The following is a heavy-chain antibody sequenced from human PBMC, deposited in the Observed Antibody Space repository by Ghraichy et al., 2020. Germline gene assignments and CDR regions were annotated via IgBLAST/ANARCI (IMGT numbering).Heavy chain of an antibody. J-gene: IGHJ5*02. D-gene: IGHD2-2*01. CDR2: INHSGST. CDR3: ARGRTQDCSSTSCYGDNWFDP. CDR1: GGSFSGYY. Sequence: SETLSLTCAVYGGSFSGYYWSWIRQPPGKGLEWIGEINHSGSTNYNPSLKSRVTISVDTSKNQFSLKLSSVTAADTAVYYCARGRTQDCSSTSCYGDNWFDPWGQGTLVTVSS. V-gene: IGHV4-34*01.